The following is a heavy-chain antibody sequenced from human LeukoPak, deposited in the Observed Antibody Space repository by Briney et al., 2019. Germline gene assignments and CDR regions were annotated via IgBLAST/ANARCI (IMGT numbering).Heavy chain of an antibody. Sequence: QPGRSLRLSCAASGFTFSCYGMHWVRQAPGKGLEWAAVIWYDGSNKYYADSVNGRFTISRDNSKNTLYLQMNSRRAEDTAVYYCARDSWSLDYWGQGTLVTVSS. CDR1: GFTFSCYG. CDR3: ARDSWSLDY. CDR2: IWYDGSNK. D-gene: IGHD6-13*01. J-gene: IGHJ4*02. V-gene: IGHV3-33*01.